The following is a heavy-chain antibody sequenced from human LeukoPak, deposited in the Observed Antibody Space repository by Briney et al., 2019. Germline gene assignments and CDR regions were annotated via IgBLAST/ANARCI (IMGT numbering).Heavy chain of an antibody. CDR1: GGSFSGYY. CDR3: ARGRRPYSSSWKDAFDI. V-gene: IGHV4-34*01. CDR2: INHSGST. D-gene: IGHD6-13*01. Sequence: PSETLSLTCAVYGGSFSGYYWSWIRQPPGKGLEWIGEINHSGSTNYNPSLKSRVTISVGTSKNQFSLKLSSVTAADTAVYYCARGRRPYSSSWKDAFDIWGQGTMVTVSS. J-gene: IGHJ3*02.